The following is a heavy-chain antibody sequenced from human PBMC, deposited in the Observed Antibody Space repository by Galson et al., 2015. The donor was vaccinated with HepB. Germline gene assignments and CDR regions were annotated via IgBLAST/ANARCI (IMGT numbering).Heavy chain of an antibody. J-gene: IGHJ4*02. CDR3: ARDSGTARADY. D-gene: IGHD6-13*01. CDR2: IIPIFGTA. Sequence: SVKVSCKASGFTFTSSAVQRVRQAPGQGLEWMGGIIPIFGTANYAQKFQGRVTITADESTSTAYMELSSLRSEDTAVYYCARDSGTARADYWGQGTLGTVSS. CDR1: GFTFTSSA. V-gene: IGHV1-69*13.